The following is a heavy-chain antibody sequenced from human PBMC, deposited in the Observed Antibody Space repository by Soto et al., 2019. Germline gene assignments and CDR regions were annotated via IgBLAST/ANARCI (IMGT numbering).Heavy chain of an antibody. CDR3: ASAAVTGTAGLDF. CDR2: INPNSGGT. V-gene: IGHV1-2*02. J-gene: IGHJ4*02. CDR1: GYTFTGYY. Sequence: ASVKVSCKTSGYTFTGYYMHWVRQAPGQGLEWMGWINPNSGGTKSAEKFQGRVTMTRDTSISTAYMELSRLTSDDTAVYYCASAAVTGTAGLDFWGQGTQVTVSS. D-gene: IGHD6-19*01.